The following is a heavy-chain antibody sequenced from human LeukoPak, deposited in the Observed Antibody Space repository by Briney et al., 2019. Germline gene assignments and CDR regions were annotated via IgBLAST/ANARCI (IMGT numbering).Heavy chain of an antibody. CDR3: ARGYCSGGSCYGGDY. D-gene: IGHD2-15*01. CDR2: ISSSGTTI. J-gene: IGHJ4*02. CDR1: GFTFSNYE. Sequence: GGSLRLSCAASGFTFSNYEMNWVRQPPGKGLEWVSYISSSGTTIYYAERRFTISRDNAKNSLYLLMNSLRAEDTAIYYCARGYCSGGSCYGGDYWGQGTLVTVSS. V-gene: IGHV3-48*03.